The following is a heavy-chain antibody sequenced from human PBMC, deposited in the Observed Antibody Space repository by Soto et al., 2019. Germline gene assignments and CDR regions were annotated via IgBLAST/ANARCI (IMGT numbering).Heavy chain of an antibody. CDR1: GGSFSGYY. CDR3: ARGYWRPYFWSGSPPQQLTNLNYYYYMDV. J-gene: IGHJ6*03. D-gene: IGHD3-3*01. Sequence: PSETLSLTCAVYGGSFSGYYWSWIRQPPGKGLEWIGEINHSGSTNYNPSLKSRVTISVDTSKNQFSLKLSSVTAADTAVYYCARGYWRPYFWSGSPPQQLTNLNYYYYMDVWGKGTTVTVSS. V-gene: IGHV4-34*01. CDR2: INHSGST.